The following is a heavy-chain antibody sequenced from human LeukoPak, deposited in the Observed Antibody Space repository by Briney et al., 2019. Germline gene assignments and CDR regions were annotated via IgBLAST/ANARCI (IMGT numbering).Heavy chain of an antibody. Sequence: GGSLRLSCADSGFTFSDYWMTWVRQAPGQGLAWVAHINQDGSEQHFVGSVQGRFTISRDNAKNSLYLQMDSLRAEDTAVYYCAVGALDYWGQGTPVTVSS. J-gene: IGHJ1*01. CDR1: GFTFSDYW. CDR3: AVGALDY. D-gene: IGHD3-16*01. CDR2: INQDGSEQ. V-gene: IGHV3-7*01.